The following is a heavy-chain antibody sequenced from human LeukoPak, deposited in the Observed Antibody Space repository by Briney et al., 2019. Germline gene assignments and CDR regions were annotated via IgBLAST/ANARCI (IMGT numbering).Heavy chain of an antibody. Sequence: PSETLSLTCTVSGGSISSSSYYWGWIRQPPGKGLEWIGSIYYSGSTYYNPSLKSRVTISVDTSKNQFSLKLSSVTAADTAVYYCARDPRYSRGTDYWGQGTLVTVSS. CDR1: GGSISSSSYY. CDR2: IYYSGST. CDR3: ARDPRYSRGTDY. J-gene: IGHJ4*02. D-gene: IGHD6-13*01. V-gene: IGHV4-39*02.